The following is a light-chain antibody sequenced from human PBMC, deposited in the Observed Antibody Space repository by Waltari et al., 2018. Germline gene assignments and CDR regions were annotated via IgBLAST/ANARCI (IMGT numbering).Light chain of an antibody. CDR3: NCRDSSGKHVL. Sequence: SSELTQDPAVSVALGQTVRITCQGDSLRSYYANWYQQKPGQAPVVVIYAKNKRPSGIPDRFSGSSSGNTASLTITGDQAEDEADYYCNCRDSSGKHVLFGGGTKLTVL. CDR2: AKN. J-gene: IGLJ2*01. CDR1: SLRSYY. V-gene: IGLV3-19*01.